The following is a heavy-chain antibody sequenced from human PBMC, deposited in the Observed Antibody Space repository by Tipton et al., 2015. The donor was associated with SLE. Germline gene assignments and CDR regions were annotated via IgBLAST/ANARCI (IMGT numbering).Heavy chain of an antibody. CDR2: INHSGST. Sequence: TLSLTCAVYGGSFSGYYWNWIRQPPGKGLEWIGEINHSGSTNYNPSLKSRVTISVDTSKNQFSLKLSSVTAADTAVYYCAREGSVGATFWGGEYFQHWGQGTLVTVSS. J-gene: IGHJ1*01. V-gene: IGHV4-34*01. D-gene: IGHD1-26*01. CDR3: AREGSVGATFWGGEYFQH. CDR1: GGSFSGYY.